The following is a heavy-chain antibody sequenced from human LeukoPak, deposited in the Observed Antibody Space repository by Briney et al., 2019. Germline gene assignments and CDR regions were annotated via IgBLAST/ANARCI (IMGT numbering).Heavy chain of an antibody. Sequence: SETLSLTRTVSGGSISSGGYYWSWIRQHPGKGLEWIGYIYYSGSTYYNPSLKSRVTISVDTSKNQFSLKLSSVTAADTAVYYCARDHLGGSGWTPCYYYGMDVWGQGTTVTVSS. V-gene: IGHV4-31*03. D-gene: IGHD6-19*01. J-gene: IGHJ6*02. CDR3: ARDHLGGSGWTPCYYYGMDV. CDR1: GGSISSGGYY. CDR2: IYYSGST.